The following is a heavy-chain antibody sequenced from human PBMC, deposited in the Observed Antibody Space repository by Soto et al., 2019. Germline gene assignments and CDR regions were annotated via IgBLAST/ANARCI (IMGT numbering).Heavy chain of an antibody. D-gene: IGHD3-22*01. CDR2: IHPSGST. CDR3: ARALYDSSGSQI. Sequence: SETLSLTCAVYGGSLTNYYWSWIRQSPGKGLAWIGEIHPSGSTDYNPSLKSRVTISLDTSKNQFSLKLASVTAADTAVYYCARALYDSSGSQIWGQGTMVTVSS. V-gene: IGHV4-34*01. CDR1: GGSLTNYY. J-gene: IGHJ3*02.